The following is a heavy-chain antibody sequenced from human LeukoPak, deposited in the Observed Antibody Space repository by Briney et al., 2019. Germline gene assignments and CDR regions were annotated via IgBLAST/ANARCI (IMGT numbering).Heavy chain of an antibody. J-gene: IGHJ4*02. CDR1: GGSISSYY. CDR3: ARVAVILAAAGTGYYFDY. CDR2: IYTSGST. D-gene: IGHD6-13*01. Sequence: SETLSLTCTVSGGSISSYYWSWIRQPAGKGLEWIGRIYTSGSTNYNPSLKCRVTMSVDTSKNQFSLKLSSVTAADTAVYYCARVAVILAAAGTGYYFDYWGQGTLVTVSS. V-gene: IGHV4-4*07.